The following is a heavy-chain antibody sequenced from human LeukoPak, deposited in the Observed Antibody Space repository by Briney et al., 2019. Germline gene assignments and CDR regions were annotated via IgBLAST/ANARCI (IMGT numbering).Heavy chain of an antibody. CDR1: GFTFNNFA. J-gene: IGHJ4*02. D-gene: IGHD4-17*01. CDR2: ISGSGGST. Sequence: GGSLRLSCAASGFTFNNFAMSWVRQAPGKGLEWVSAISGSGGSTYYADSVKGRFTISRDNSKNTLYLQMNSLRAEDTAVYYCATARWVTTDFDYWGQGTLVTVSS. V-gene: IGHV3-23*01. CDR3: ATARWVTTDFDY.